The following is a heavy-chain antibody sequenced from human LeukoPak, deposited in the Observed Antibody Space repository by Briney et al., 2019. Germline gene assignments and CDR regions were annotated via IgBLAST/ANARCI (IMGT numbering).Heavy chain of an antibody. D-gene: IGHD2-2*01. J-gene: IGHJ6*03. CDR3: ARSYCSSTSCYRMGPKTSDFLYMDV. V-gene: IGHV3-33*01. Sequence: GGALRLSCAASVFTFSSYGMHWVRQAPGKGLEWVAVIWYDGSNKYYADSVKGRFTSSRDNSKNTLYLQMNSLRAEDTAVYYCARSYCSSTSCYRMGPKTSDFLYMDVWGKGTTVTVSS. CDR1: VFTFSSYG. CDR2: IWYDGSNK.